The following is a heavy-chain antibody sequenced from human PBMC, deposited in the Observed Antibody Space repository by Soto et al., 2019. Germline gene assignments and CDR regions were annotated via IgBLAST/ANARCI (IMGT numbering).Heavy chain of an antibody. Sequence: GGSLRLSCVASGFNFGNFGMHWVRQAPGKGLEWLTVISNDENIKQDSVRGRFAIARDNSKNTLYLHLTSLRAEDMAIYYCARGLRGVLDYWGQGTLVTVSS. J-gene: IGHJ4*02. D-gene: IGHD5-12*01. CDR2: ISNDENIK. CDR3: ARGLRGVLDY. V-gene: IGHV3-33*01. CDR1: GFNFGNFG.